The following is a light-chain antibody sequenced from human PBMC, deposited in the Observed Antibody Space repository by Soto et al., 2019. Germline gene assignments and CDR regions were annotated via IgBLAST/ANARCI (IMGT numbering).Light chain of an antibody. CDR3: ASWVYSLSFVV. CDR1: SSNIGGNY. CDR2: KND. J-gene: IGLJ2*01. Sequence: QSVLTQPPSASGTPGQTVTISCFGSSSNIGGNYVYWYQQLPGTAPKLLIYKNDQRPSGVPDRFSGSKSGTSASLAISGLRSEDESDNYCASWVYSLSFVVFGGGTKLPVL. V-gene: IGLV1-47*01.